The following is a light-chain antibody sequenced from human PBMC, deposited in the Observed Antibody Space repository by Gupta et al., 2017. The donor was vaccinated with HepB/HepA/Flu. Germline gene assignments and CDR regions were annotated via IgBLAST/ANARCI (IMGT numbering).Light chain of an antibody. CDR3: QVWDNSGDHRGV. CDR1: SIGGKR. J-gene: IGLJ3*02. V-gene: IGLV3-21*04. CDR2: YDS. Sequence: SYVLTQPPSVSVAPGKTATITCGGKSIGGKRVHWYQQKPGQAPVLVIYYDSDRPSGIPERFSGSNSGNTATLTISRVEAGDEADYYCQVWDNSGDHRGVFGGGTKVTVL.